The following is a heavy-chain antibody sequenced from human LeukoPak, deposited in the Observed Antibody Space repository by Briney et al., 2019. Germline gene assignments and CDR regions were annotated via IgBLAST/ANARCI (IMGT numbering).Heavy chain of an antibody. V-gene: IGHV3-48*02. J-gene: IGHJ4*02. CDR2: ISSSSSTI. D-gene: IGHD6-19*01. Sequence: GTSLRLSCAASGFSFTTYGMHWVRQAPGKGLEWVSYISSSSSTIYYADSVKGRFTISRDNAKNSLYLQMNSLRDEDTAVYYCAKQRAGSAWFTLDYWGPGTLVTVSS. CDR3: AKQRAGSAWFTLDY. CDR1: GFSFTTYG.